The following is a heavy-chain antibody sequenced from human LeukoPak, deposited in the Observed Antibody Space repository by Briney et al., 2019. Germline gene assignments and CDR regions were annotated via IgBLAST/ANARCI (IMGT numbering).Heavy chain of an antibody. Sequence: KAGGSLRLSCAASGFTFSDYYMSWIRQAQGKGLEWVSYISSSSSYTNYADSVKGRFTISRDNAKNSLYLQMNSLRAEDTAVYYCARVRLVVPAATPLEYWGQGTLDTVSS. J-gene: IGHJ4*02. CDR2: ISSSSSYT. D-gene: IGHD2-2*01. CDR3: ARVRLVVPAATPLEY. CDR1: GFTFSDYY. V-gene: IGHV3-11*05.